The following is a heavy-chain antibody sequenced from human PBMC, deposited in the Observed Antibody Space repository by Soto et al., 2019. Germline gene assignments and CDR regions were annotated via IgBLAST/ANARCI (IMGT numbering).Heavy chain of an antibody. V-gene: IGHV1-69*01. CDR1: GGTFSSYA. J-gene: IGHJ5*02. D-gene: IGHD5-12*01. Sequence: QVQLVQSGAEVKKPGSSVKVSCKASGGTFSSYAISWVRQAPGQGLEWMGGIIPIFGTANYAQEFQGRVTITADESTSTADMELSSLRSEDTAVYYCAREGGGLTYNWFDPWGQGTLVTVSS. CDR2: IIPIFGTA. CDR3: AREGGGLTYNWFDP.